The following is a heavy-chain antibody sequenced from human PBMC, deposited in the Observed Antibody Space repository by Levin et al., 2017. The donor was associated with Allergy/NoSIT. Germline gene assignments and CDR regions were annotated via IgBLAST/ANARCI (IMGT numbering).Heavy chain of an antibody. Sequence: GGSLRLSCAASGFTFDDYAMHWVRQAPGKGLEWVSGISWNNGSIGYADSVKGRFTISRDNAKNSLYLQRNSLRAEDTALYYCAKGVRVGVAAAGFDYWGQGTLVTVSS. CDR2: ISWNNGSI. CDR3: AKGVRVGVAAAGFDY. CDR1: GFTFDDYA. V-gene: IGHV3-9*01. J-gene: IGHJ4*02. D-gene: IGHD6-13*01.